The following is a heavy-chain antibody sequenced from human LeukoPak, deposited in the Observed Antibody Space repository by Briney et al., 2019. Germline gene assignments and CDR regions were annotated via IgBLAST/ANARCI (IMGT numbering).Heavy chain of an antibody. CDR2: INAGNGNT. J-gene: IGHJ4*02. D-gene: IGHD6-19*01. CDR1: GYTFTSDA. CDR3: ARVRIYSIGPFGY. V-gene: IGHV1-3*01. Sequence: GASVKVSCKASGYTFTSDAMHWVRQAPGQRLEWMGWINAGNGNTKYSQKFQGRVTITRDTSASTAYMELSSLRSEDTAVYYCARVRIYSIGPFGYWGQGTLVTVSS.